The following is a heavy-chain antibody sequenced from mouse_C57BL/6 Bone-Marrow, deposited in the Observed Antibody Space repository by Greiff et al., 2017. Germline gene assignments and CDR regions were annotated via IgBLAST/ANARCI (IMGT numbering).Heavy chain of an antibody. V-gene: IGHV1-59*01. Sequence: VQLQQPGAELVRPGTSVKLSCKASGYTFTSYWMHWVKQRPGQGLEWIGVIDPSDSYTNYNQKFKGKATLTVDTSSSTAYMQLSSLTSEDSAVYYCAREGSYYGNLYYFDYWGQGTTLTVSS. CDR2: IDPSDSYT. CDR1: GYTFTSYW. D-gene: IGHD2-1*01. J-gene: IGHJ2*01. CDR3: AREGSYYGNLYYFDY.